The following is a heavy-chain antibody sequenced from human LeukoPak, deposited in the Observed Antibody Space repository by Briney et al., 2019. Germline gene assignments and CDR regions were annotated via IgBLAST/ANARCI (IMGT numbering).Heavy chain of an antibody. CDR1: GGSISSYY. CDR2: IYDSEST. J-gene: IGHJ3*02. D-gene: IGHD6-13*01. CDR3: ARHSAHSSTNDAFDI. Sequence: SETLSLTCTVSGGSISSYYWSWIRQPPGKGLEWIGYIYDSESTNYNPSLKSRVTILIDTSKNQFSLKLSSVTAADTAVYYCARHSAHSSTNDAFDIWGQGTMVTVSS. V-gene: IGHV4-59*01.